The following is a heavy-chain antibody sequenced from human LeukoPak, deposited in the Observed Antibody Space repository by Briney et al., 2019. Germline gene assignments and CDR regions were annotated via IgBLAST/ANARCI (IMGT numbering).Heavy chain of an antibody. CDR1: GFTFSNYA. CDR3: AKLQDFYDNSGYSYFDD. CDR2: ITGNALNT. J-gene: IGHJ4*02. D-gene: IGHD3-22*01. Sequence: GGSLRLSCAASGFTFSNYALSWVRQAPGKGLELVSSITGNALNTYQADCIKGRFTISRDESKNTLYLHLGSLRVEDTAVYYCAKLQDFYDNSGYSYFDDWGQGTLVTVSS. V-gene: IGHV3-23*01.